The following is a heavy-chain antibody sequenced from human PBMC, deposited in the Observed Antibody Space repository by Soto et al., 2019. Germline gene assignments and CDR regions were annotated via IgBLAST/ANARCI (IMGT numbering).Heavy chain of an antibody. CDR2: SSAYNGNT. CDR1: GYTFTSYG. V-gene: IGHV1-18*04. J-gene: IGHJ3*02. Sequence: QFQLVQSGAEVKKPGASVTVSCKASGYTFTSYGISWVRQAPGQGLEWMGWSSAYNGNTNYAQKLQGRVTMTTDASTRTAYMELRGSRSDDTAVYYCAGVWDAVAGTVDAFDIWGQGTMVTVSS. CDR3: AGVWDAVAGTVDAFDI. D-gene: IGHD6-19*01.